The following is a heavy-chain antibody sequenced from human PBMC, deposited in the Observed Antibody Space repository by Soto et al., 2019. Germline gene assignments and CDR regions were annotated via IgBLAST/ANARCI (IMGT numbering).Heavy chain of an antibody. CDR2: MSGSGSSI. V-gene: IGHV3-23*01. J-gene: IGHJ6*02. CDR1: HSAFNIDA. CDR3: ARDNWNGAYYGLDV. D-gene: IGHD1-20*01. Sequence: EAQLLESGGGLVQPGESLTLSCVASHSAFNIDAMTWVRQAPGKGLEWVSSMSGSGSSIYYADSVKGRFTITRDKSKKTLYLQMNSLRAEDTAVYWCARDNWNGAYYGLDVWGQGTTVTVS.